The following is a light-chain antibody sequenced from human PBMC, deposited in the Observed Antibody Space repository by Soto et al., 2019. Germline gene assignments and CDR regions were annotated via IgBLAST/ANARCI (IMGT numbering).Light chain of an antibody. CDR3: QQPGT. J-gene: IGKJ2*02. CDR1: QSVSSSY. Sequence: EIVLTQSPGTLSLSPGERATLSCRASQSVSSSYLAWYQQKPGQAPRLLIYGASSRATGIPDRFSGSGSGLDFTITISRVVPEDFAVYYCQQPGTFGQGTKLEIK. V-gene: IGKV3-20*01. CDR2: GAS.